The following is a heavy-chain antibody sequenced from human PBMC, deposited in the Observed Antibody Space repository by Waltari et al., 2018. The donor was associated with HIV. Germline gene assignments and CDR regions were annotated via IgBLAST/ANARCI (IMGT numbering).Heavy chain of an antibody. J-gene: IGHJ4*02. CDR1: GGSFSGYY. CDR3: ARHDRDPRKDTAMAIPFDY. D-gene: IGHD5-18*01. V-gene: IGHV4-34*01. Sequence: QVQLQQWGAGLLKPSETLSLTCAVYGGSFSGYYWSWIRQPPGTGLEWIGEINHSGSTNYNPSLKSRVTISVDTSKNQFSLKLSSVTAADTAVYYCARHDRDPRKDTAMAIPFDYWGQGTLVTVSS. CDR2: INHSGST.